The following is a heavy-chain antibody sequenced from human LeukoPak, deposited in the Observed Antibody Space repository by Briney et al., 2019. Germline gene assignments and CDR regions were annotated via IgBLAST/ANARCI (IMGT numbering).Heavy chain of an antibody. D-gene: IGHD6-6*01. CDR3: ARDLLSASSSARFDP. J-gene: IGHJ5*02. Sequence: GGSLRLSCAASGFMLSSYWMSWVRQAPGKGLEWVANIKQDGSEKYYVDSVKGRFTISRDNAKNSLFLQMNRLRAEDTAVYFCARDLLSASSSARFDPWGQGTLVTVSS. CDR1: GFMLSSYW. CDR2: IKQDGSEK. V-gene: IGHV3-7*01.